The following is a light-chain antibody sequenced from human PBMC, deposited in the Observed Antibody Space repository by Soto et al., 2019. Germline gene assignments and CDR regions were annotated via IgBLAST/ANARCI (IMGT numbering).Light chain of an antibody. CDR2: NAS. J-gene: IGKJ4*01. CDR1: QTISTY. CDR3: QQTYSDIS. Sequence: DIQLTQYPSSLSASVGDTVTITCRASQTISTYLLWYHQKPGRAPNLLIYNASTLHSVVPSKFSGSGSGTDFTLTISGLQPEDFATYHCQQTYSDISFGGGTKVE. V-gene: IGKV1-39*01.